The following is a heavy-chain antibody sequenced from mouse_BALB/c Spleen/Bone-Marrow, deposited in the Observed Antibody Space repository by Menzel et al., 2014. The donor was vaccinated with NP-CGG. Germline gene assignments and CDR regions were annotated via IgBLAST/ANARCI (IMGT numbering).Heavy chain of an antibody. Sequence: EVKLVESGGGLVKPGGSLKLSCAASGFAFSSYDMSWVRQTPEKRLEWVAYISSGGGSTYYPDTVKGRFTISRDNAKNTLYLQMSSLKSEDTAMYYCARHRYYIDYWGQGTTLTDSS. J-gene: IGHJ2*01. CDR2: ISSGGGST. CDR1: GFAFSSYD. CDR3: ARHRYYIDY. V-gene: IGHV5-12-1*01.